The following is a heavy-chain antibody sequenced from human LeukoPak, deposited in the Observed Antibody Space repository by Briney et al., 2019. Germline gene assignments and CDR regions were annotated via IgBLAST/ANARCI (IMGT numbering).Heavy chain of an antibody. V-gene: IGHV3-48*01. D-gene: IGHD1-1*01. CDR3: VRDVEWAFDL. CDR2: IRSDTSS. J-gene: IGHJ2*01. CDR1: GFIFSADP. Sequence: PGGSLRLSCAASGFIFSADPMNWVRQTPGKGLEWISHIRSDTSSYYADSVKGRFTVSRDNAQTSLYLQMNSLRVEDTAVYYCVRDVEWAFDLWGRGTLVTVSS.